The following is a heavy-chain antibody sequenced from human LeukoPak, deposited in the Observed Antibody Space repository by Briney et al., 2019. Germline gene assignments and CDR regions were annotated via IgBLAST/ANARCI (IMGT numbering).Heavy chain of an antibody. D-gene: IGHD3-22*01. CDR3: ARSYDSSGSGWFDP. CDR2: TYYRSKWYN. J-gene: IGHJ5*02. V-gene: IGHV6-1*01. Sequence: TSQTLSLTCAISGDSVSSNSAAWNWIRQSPSRGLEWLGRTYYRSKWYNDYAVSVKSRITFNPDTSKNQFSLQLNSVTPEDTAVYYCARSYDSSGSGWFDPWGQGTLVTVSS. CDR1: GDSVSSNSAA.